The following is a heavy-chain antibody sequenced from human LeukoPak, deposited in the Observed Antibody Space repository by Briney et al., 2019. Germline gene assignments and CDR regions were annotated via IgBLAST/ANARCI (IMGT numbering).Heavy chain of an antibody. CDR1: GYSFTSYW. J-gene: IGHJ6*02. CDR3: ARSSYGYEPYYYYYYGMDA. Sequence: PGESLKISCKGSGYSFTSYWIGWVRQMPGKGLEWMGIIYPGDSDTRYSPSFQGQVTISADKSISTAYLQWSSLKASDTAMYYCARSSYGYEPYYYYYYGMDAWGQGTTVTVSS. CDR2: IYPGDSDT. D-gene: IGHD5-18*01. V-gene: IGHV5-51*01.